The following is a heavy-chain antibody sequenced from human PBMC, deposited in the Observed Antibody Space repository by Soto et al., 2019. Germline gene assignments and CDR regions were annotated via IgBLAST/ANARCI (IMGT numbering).Heavy chain of an antibody. D-gene: IGHD1-1*01. V-gene: IGHV1-69*13. CDR1: GYTFSSYA. CDR3: ARESPYNWNRDAFDI. J-gene: IGHJ3*02. Sequence: GASVQVSCKASGYTFSSYAISWVRQAPGQGLEWMGGIIPIFGTANYAQKFQGRVTITADESTSTAYMELSSLRSEDTAVYYCARESPYNWNRDAFDIWGQGTMVTVSS. CDR2: IIPIFGTA.